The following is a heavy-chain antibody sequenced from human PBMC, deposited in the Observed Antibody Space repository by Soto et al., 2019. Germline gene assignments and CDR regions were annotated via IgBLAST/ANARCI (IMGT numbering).Heavy chain of an antibody. CDR2: SRGRAYGATT. CDR1: GFSFGSYA. D-gene: IGHD1-7*01. J-gene: IGHJ4*01. CDR3: TRGQAGRELAPYYFDY. Sequence: GGSLRLSCTCSGFSFGSYALSWFRQAPGRGLEWLGFSRGRAYGATTEYAASVRGRFTISRDDSKSVAYRQMNSLKTEDTAVYYCTRGQAGRELAPYYFDYWGHGALVTVSS. V-gene: IGHV3-49*03.